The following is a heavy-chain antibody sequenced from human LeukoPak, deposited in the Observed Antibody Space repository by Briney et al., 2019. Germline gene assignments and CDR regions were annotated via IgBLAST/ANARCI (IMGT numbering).Heavy chain of an antibody. Sequence: GGSLRLSCAASGFTFSGYWMSWVRQAPGKGLEWVANIKQDGSEKYYVDSVKGRFTISRDNAKNSLYLQMNSLRAEDTAVYYCARVGLGYCSSTSCYDEPYYYMDVWGKGTTVTVSS. CDR2: IKQDGSEK. CDR3: ARVGLGYCSSTSCYDEPYYYMDV. CDR1: GFTFSGYW. J-gene: IGHJ6*03. D-gene: IGHD2-2*01. V-gene: IGHV3-7*01.